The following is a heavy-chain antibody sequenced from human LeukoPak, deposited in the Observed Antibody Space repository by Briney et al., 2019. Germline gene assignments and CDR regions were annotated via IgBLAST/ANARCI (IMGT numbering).Heavy chain of an antibody. J-gene: IGHJ5*01. CDR3: VKSTSSSWYPRFDS. Sequence: PSDTLSLTCTVSGVSISTNALFWGWIRQPPGKRLEWIASIYFSGSTYYNPSMKSRAIISVDMPRNQFSLRLSSVTAEDTAMYYCVKSTSSSWYPRFDSWGQGALVPVSS. CDR2: IYFSGST. D-gene: IGHD6-13*01. CDR1: GVSISTNALF. V-gene: IGHV4-39*01.